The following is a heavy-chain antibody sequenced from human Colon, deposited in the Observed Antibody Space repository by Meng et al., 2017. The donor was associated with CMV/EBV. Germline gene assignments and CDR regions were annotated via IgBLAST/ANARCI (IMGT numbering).Heavy chain of an antibody. D-gene: IGHD1-1*01. CDR1: GFTLSTYG. CDR3: ARDPRTLTTDYNMDV. Sequence: GGSLRLSCAASGFTLSTYGMHWVRQAPGKGLEWVAFIRYDGTNQYYVDSVKGRFTISRDNSKNTLHLQMNSLRAEDTAVYYCARDPRTLTTDYNMDVWGQGTTVTVSS. V-gene: IGHV3-30*02. J-gene: IGHJ6*02. CDR2: IRYDGTNQ.